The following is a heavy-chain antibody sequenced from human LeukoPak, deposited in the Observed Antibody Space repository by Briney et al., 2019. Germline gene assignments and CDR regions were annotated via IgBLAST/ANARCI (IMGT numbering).Heavy chain of an antibody. V-gene: IGHV3-49*04. CDR3: SRGMTESGAKYYSDH. Sequence: GGSLRLSCTGSGFNFTDYAMSWVRQAPGQGLEWVGLISSSLYGGTAEYGASVKGRFTVSRDDSQRIAYLQMNSVKTDDTAVYYCSRGMTESGAKYYSDHWGQGTLVTVSS. J-gene: IGHJ4*02. CDR1: GFNFTDYA. CDR2: ISSSLYGGTA. D-gene: IGHD4/OR15-4a*01.